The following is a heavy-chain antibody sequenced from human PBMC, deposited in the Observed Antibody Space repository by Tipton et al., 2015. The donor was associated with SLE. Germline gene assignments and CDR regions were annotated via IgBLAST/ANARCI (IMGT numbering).Heavy chain of an antibody. CDR3: ARDNSEATAMAP. Sequence: SLRLSCAASGFTFSSYGMPWVRQAPGKGLEWVAVIWYDGSNKYYADSVKGRFTISRDNSKNTLYLQMNSLRAEDTAVYYCARDNSEATAMAPWGQGTLVTVSS. V-gene: IGHV3-33*01. CDR2: IWYDGSNK. D-gene: IGHD5-18*01. J-gene: IGHJ4*02. CDR1: GFTFSSYG.